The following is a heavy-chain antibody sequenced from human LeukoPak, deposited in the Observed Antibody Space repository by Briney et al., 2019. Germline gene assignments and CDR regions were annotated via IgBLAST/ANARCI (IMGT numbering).Heavy chain of an antibody. CDR3: AKDPSVVPAAQYYFDY. CDR2: ISGSGGST. D-gene: IGHD2-2*01. Sequence: GGSLRLSCAASGFTFSSYAMSWVRQAPGKGMEWVSAISGSGGSTYYADSVKGRFTISRDNSKNTLYLQMNSLRTEDTAVYYCAKDPSVVPAAQYYFDYWGQGTLVTVSS. CDR1: GFTFSSYA. V-gene: IGHV3-23*01. J-gene: IGHJ4*02.